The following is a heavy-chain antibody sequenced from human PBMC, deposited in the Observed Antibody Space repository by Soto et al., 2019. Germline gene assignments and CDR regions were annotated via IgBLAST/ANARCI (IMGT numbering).Heavy chain of an antibody. CDR2: IGGSGSTT. CDR1: EFADPGDA. D-gene: IGHD3-22*01. Sequence: AGCLRPSCATSEFADPGDAMGWVRQVPGKGLDWVSTIGGSGSTTYYADSVTGRFTISRDNSKNTLYLQMNSLSAEDTAVYYCAKGWLSNSPGFDYWGRGTLVTVSS. CDR3: AKGWLSNSPGFDY. J-gene: IGHJ4*02. V-gene: IGHV3-23*01.